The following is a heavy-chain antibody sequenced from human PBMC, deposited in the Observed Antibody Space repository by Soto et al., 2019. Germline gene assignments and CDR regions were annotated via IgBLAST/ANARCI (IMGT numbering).Heavy chain of an antibody. CDR2: IYYSGST. CDR3: ARQCSGGSCYSEPDY. CDR1: GGSISSSSYY. Sequence: TLSLTCTVSGGSISSSSYYWGWIRQPPGKGLEWIGSIYYSGSTYYNPSLKSRVTISVDTSKNQFSLKLGSVTAADTAVYYCARQCSGGSCYSEPDYWGQGTLVTVSS. D-gene: IGHD2-15*01. J-gene: IGHJ4*02. V-gene: IGHV4-39*01.